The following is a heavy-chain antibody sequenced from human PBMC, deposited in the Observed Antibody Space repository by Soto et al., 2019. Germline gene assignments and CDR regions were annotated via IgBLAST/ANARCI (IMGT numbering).Heavy chain of an antibody. Sequence: QVQLVKSGAEVRKPGSSVKVSCKAPGGTFSTYIISWVRQAPGQGLEWMGRIIPIPDITNYAQKFQGRVTVTADRSTSKAYMELTSLKSEDTAVYYCARDRITTRGDAFDLWGQGTMVTVSS. V-gene: IGHV1-69*08. CDR2: IIPIPDIT. CDR3: ARDRITTRGDAFDL. J-gene: IGHJ3*01. CDR1: GGTFSTYI. D-gene: IGHD3-3*01.